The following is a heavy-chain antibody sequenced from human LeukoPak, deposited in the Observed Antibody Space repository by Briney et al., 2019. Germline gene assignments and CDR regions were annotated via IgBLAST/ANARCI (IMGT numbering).Heavy chain of an antibody. CDR3: ARGLLGFAAEFDC. J-gene: IGHJ4*02. D-gene: IGHD6-13*01. V-gene: IGHV3-48*02. Sequence: GGSLRLSCAASGFTFSSYWMSWVRQAPGKGLEWVSYISSSSSTTYYADSVKGRFTISRDNAKNSLYLQTNSLRDEDTAVYSCARGLLGFAAEFDCWGQGTLVTVSS. CDR1: GFTFSSYW. CDR2: ISSSSSTT.